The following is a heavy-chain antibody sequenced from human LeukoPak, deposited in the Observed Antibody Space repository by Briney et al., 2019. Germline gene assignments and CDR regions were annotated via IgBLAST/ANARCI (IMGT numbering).Heavy chain of an antibody. J-gene: IGHJ4*02. D-gene: IGHD6-6*01. CDR1: GVSISTSRYY. Sequence: KPSETLSLTCTVSGVSISTSRYYWGWIRQPPGKGLEWIGNIYYTGPTYYNPSLKSRVSISVDTSKNQFSLKLTSVTATDTAVYYCARLESSSSFCFVDYWGQGTLVTVSS. V-gene: IGHV4-39*07. CDR2: IYYTGPT. CDR3: ARLESSSSFCFVDY.